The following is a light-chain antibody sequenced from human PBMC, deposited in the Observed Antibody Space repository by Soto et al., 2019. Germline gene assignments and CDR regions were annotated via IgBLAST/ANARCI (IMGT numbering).Light chain of an antibody. Sequence: QSALTQPPSVSGAPGQRVTISCTGSSSNIGAGYDVHWYQQLPGTAPKLLIYGNSNRPSGVPDRFSGSKSGTSASLAITGFQAEDEADYYCQSYDSSLSRYVFGTGTKVTVL. V-gene: IGLV1-40*01. CDR2: GNS. CDR3: QSYDSSLSRYV. J-gene: IGLJ1*01. CDR1: SSNIGAGYD.